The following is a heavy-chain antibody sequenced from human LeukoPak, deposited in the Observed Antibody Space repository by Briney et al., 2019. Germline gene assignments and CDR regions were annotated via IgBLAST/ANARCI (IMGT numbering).Heavy chain of an antibody. J-gene: IGHJ4*02. V-gene: IGHV3-23*01. CDR2: ISGSGGST. CDR3: ARGHSGWYDY. D-gene: IGHD6-19*01. Sequence: GGSLRLSRAASGFTFSSYAMSWVRQAPGKGLRWVSAISGSGGSTYYADSVKGRFTISRDNSKNTLYLQMNSLRAEDTAVYYCARGHSGWYDYWGQGTLVTVSS. CDR1: GFTFSSYA.